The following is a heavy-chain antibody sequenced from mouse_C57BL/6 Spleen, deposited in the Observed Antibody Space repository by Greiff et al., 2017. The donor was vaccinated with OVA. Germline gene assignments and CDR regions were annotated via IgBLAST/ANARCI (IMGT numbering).Heavy chain of an antibody. CDR3: ARQTVVAEDD. J-gene: IGHJ4*01. V-gene: IGHV5-6*01. CDR1: GFTFSSYG. Sequence: EVKLMESGGDLVKPGGSLKLSCAASGFTFSSYGMSWVRQTPDKRLEWVATISSGGSYTYYPDSVKGRFTISRDNAKNTLYLQMSSLKSEDTAMYYCARQTVVAEDDWGQGTSVTVSS. CDR2: ISSGGSYT. D-gene: IGHD1-1*01.